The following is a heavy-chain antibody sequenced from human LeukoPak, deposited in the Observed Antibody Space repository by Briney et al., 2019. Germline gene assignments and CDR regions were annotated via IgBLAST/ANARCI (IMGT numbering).Heavy chain of an antibody. Sequence: GGSLRLSCAASGIAFSDSAMYWVRQAPGKDLECVSVITDSYNTYYGDSVKGRFTVSRDNSRKTLYLQMNSLRVDDTALYYCVKGACSSGCSGNHWGQGTRVIVSS. V-gene: IGHV3-23*01. J-gene: IGHJ5*02. CDR3: VKGACSSGCSGNH. CDR1: GIAFSDSA. D-gene: IGHD6-19*01. CDR2: ITDSYNT.